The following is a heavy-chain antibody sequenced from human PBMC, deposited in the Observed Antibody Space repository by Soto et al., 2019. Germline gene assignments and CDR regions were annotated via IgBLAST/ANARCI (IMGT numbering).Heavy chain of an antibody. J-gene: IGHJ6*02. CDR1: GGSISSGDYY. Sequence: SETLSLTXTVSGGSISSGDYYWGWIRQPPGKGLEWIGYIYYSGSTYYNPSLKSRVTISVDTSKNQFALKLSSVTAADTAVYYCARERVTNYDYYYGMDVWGQGTTVTVSS. D-gene: IGHD4-4*01. CDR2: IYYSGST. V-gene: IGHV4-30-4*08. CDR3: ARERVTNYDYYYGMDV.